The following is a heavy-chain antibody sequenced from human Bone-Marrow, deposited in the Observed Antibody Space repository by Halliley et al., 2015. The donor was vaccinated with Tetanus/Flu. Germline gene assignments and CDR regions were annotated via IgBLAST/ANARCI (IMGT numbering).Heavy chain of an antibody. D-gene: IGHD6-6*01. CDR1: GYTFTSYG. CDR2: ISAHNGNT. Sequence: QVQLVQSGAEVKKPGASVKVSCKASGYTFTSYGISWVRQAPGQGLEWMGWISAHNGNTNYAQKLQGRVTMTTDTSTSTVYMDRRSLRSDDTAVYYCARDQYSSSYYGMDVWGQGTTVTVSS. J-gene: IGHJ6*02. CDR3: ARDQYSSSYYGMDV. V-gene: IGHV1-18*04.